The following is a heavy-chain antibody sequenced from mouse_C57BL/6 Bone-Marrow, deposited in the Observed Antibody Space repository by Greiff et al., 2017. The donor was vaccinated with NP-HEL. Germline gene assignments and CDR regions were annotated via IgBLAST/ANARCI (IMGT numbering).Heavy chain of an antibody. CDR3: ARISPYIYYAMYY. J-gene: IGHJ4*01. Sequence: QVQLQQSGAELVKPGASVKMSCKASGYTFTSYWITWVKQRPGQGLEWIGDIYPGSGSTNYNEKFKSKATLTVDTSSSTAYMQLSSLTSEDSAVYYCARISPYIYYAMYYWCQGTSVTVSS. CDR2: IYPGSGST. CDR1: GYTFTSYW. V-gene: IGHV1-55*01.